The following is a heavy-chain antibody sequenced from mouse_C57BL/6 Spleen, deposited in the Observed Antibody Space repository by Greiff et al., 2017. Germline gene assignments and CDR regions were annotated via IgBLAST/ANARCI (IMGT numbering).Heavy chain of an antibody. CDR3: ARWDGSPYYAMDY. CDR2: IHPNSGST. V-gene: IGHV1-64*01. CDR1: GYTFTSYW. J-gene: IGHJ4*01. Sequence: QVHVKQPGAELVKPGASVKLSCKASGYTFTSYWMHWVKQRPGQGLEWIGMIHPNSGSTNYNEKFKSKATLTVDKSASTAYMQLSSLTSEDSAVYYCARWDGSPYYAMDYWGQGTSVTVSS. D-gene: IGHD1-1*01.